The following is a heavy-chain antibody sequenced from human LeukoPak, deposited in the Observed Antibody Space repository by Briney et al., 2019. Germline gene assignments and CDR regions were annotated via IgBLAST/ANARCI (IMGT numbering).Heavy chain of an antibody. J-gene: IGHJ4*02. CDR3: ARNDNNYFGSGSYPPDY. V-gene: IGHV1-2*06. CDR1: GYTFTDYD. Sequence: GASVKVSCKASGYTFTDYDIHWVRQAPGQGLQWMGRINPKSGGTHYAQKFEDRVTMTRDVFINTAYMELSRPRPDDTALYYCARNDNNYFGSGSYPPDYWGQGTLVIVSS. D-gene: IGHD3-10*01. CDR2: INPKSGGT.